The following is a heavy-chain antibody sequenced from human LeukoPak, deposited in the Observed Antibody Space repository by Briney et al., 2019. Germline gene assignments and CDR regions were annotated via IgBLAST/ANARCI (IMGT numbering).Heavy chain of an antibody. CDR2: INPNSGGT. D-gene: IGHD4-17*01. V-gene: IGHV1-2*02. Sequence: ASVKVSCKASGYTFTGYYMHWVRQAPGQGLEWMGWINPNSGGTNYAQKFQGRVTMTRDTSISTAYMELSRLRSDDTAVYYCAKDPRVTISWFDPWGQGTLVTVSS. CDR3: AKDPRVTISWFDP. J-gene: IGHJ5*02. CDR1: GYTFTGYY.